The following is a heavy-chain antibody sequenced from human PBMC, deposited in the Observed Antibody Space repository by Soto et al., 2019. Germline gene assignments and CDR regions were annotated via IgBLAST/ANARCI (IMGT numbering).Heavy chain of an antibody. J-gene: IGHJ6*03. CDR3: ALSTPVTEKYYYYYYMDV. Sequence: PGGSLRLSCAASGFTVSSNYMSWVRQAPGKGLEWVSVIYSGGSTYYADSVKGRFTISRDNSKNTLYLQMNSLRAEDTAVYYCALSTPVTEKYYYYYYMDVWGKGTTVTVSS. CDR2: IYSGGST. V-gene: IGHV3-66*01. CDR1: GFTVSSNY. D-gene: IGHD2-21*02.